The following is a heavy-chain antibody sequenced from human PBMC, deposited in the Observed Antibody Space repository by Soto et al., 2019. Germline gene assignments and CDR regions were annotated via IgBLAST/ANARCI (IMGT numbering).Heavy chain of an antibody. CDR3: AKKGSLTMVRGVPLDP. J-gene: IGHJ5*02. D-gene: IGHD3-10*01. CDR1: GFTFSSYA. Sequence: GGSLRLSCAASGFTFSSYAMSWVRQAPGKGLEWVSAISGSGGSTYYADSVKGRFTISRDNSKNTLYLQMNSLRAEDTAVYYCAKKGSLTMVRGVPLDPWGQGTLVTVSS. V-gene: IGHV3-23*01. CDR2: ISGSGGST.